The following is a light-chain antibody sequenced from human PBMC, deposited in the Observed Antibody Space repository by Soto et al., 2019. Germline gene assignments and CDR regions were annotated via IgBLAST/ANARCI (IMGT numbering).Light chain of an antibody. CDR2: KAS. V-gene: IGKV1-5*03. J-gene: IGKJ1*01. CDR1: QSIGSW. Sequence: DIQMTQSPSTLSAFVGDRVTITCRASQSIGSWLAWYQQKPGTVPKLLIYKASTLESGVPSRFSGSGSGTDFTLTISTLQPDDFATYYCQQYHTYSSFGQGTKGEV. CDR3: QQYHTYSS.